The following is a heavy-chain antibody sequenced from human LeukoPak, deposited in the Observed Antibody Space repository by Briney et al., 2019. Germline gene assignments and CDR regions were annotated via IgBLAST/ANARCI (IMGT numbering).Heavy chain of an antibody. D-gene: IGHD1-26*01. CDR1: GGSISSYY. Sequence: SETLSLTCTVSGGSISSYYWSWIRQPPGKGLEWIGYIYYSGSTNYNPSLKSRVTISVDTSKNQFSLKLSSVTAADTAVYYCARHRYSGKLDYWGQGTLVTVSS. CDR2: IYYSGST. CDR3: ARHRYSGKLDY. V-gene: IGHV4-59*08. J-gene: IGHJ4*02.